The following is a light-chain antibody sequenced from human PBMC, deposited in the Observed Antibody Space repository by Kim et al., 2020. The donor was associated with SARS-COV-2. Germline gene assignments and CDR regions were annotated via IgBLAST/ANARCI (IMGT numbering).Light chain of an antibody. CDR1: KLGDKY. Sequence: VSPGQTASITCSGDKLGDKYACWYQQKPGQSPVLVIYQDTKRPSGIPERFSGSNSGNTATLTISGTQAMDEADYYCQAWDSPNWVFGGGTKLTVL. V-gene: IGLV3-1*01. CDR2: QDT. J-gene: IGLJ3*02. CDR3: QAWDSPNWV.